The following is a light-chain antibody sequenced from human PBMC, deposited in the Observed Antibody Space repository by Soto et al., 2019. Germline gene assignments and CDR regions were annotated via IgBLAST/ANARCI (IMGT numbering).Light chain of an antibody. J-gene: IGLJ1*01. CDR1: SGGVGTSNY. Sequence: HCVLNQAAPRSGPPRQALTITSPGNSGGVGTSNYVSWYLQHPGKAPNLMIYDVSNRPSGVSNRLSGSKSGNTASLTISGLQAEDEADYYCSSYSSSSTRYVFGTGTKVTVL. V-gene: IGLV2-14*01. CDR3: SSYSSSSTRYV. CDR2: DVS.